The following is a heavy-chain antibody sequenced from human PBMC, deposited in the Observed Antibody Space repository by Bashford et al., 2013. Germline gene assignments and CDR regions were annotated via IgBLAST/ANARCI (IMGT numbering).Heavy chain of an antibody. J-gene: IGHJ5*01. V-gene: IGHV3-21*01. CDR3: ARADCSGGDCSVDS. Sequence: VRQAPGRGLEWVSTISSSSSYKYYSDSARDRFIISRENAWKSVSLQMNRLRVEDTAVYYCARADCSGGDCSVDSWGQGTLVTVSS. D-gene: IGHD2-21*02. CDR2: ISSSSSYK.